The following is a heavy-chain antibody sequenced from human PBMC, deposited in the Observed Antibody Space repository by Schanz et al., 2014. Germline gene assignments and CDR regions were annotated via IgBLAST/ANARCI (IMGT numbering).Heavy chain of an antibody. V-gene: IGHV4-34*01. J-gene: IGHJ6*03. CDR1: GGSFSGYY. CDR2: INHSATT. Sequence: QVQLQQWGAGLLKPSETLSLTCAVDGGSFSGYYWSWIRQSPDKWLEWIGEINHSATTPYNPSLRSRVTIRVNSSKKEYSLMRNSVSAADTAVYYCARRHHFRSGPYYYYYIDVWGKGTTVTVSS. D-gene: IGHD3-3*02. CDR3: ARRHHFRSGPYYYYYIDV.